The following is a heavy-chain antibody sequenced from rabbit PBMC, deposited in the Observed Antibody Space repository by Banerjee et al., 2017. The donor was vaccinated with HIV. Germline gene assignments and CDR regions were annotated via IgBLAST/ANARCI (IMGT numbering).Heavy chain of an antibody. Sequence: QLKETGGGLVQPGGSLTLSCKASGFTISSYYMSWVRQAPGKGLEWIGTIYAGKGSTDYASWVNGRFTISLDNAQNTVFLQMTSLTAADTATYFCARAAGSNYPAFNLWGQGTLVTVS. CDR1: GFTISSYY. V-gene: IGHV1S7*01. CDR2: IYAGKGST. D-gene: IGHD8-1*01. J-gene: IGHJ4*01. CDR3: ARAAGSNYPAFNL.